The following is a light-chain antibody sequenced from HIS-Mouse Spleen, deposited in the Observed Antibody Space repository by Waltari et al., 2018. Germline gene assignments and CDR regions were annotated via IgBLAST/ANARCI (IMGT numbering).Light chain of an antibody. V-gene: IGLV2-23*01. Sequence: QSALPQPASVSGSPGQSITLSCPGPSSDVGSYNLVSWYQQHPGKAPKLMIYEGSKRPSGVSNRFSGSKSGNTASLTISGLQAEDEADYYCCSYAGSSTWVFGGGTKLTVL. CDR3: CSYAGSSTWV. J-gene: IGLJ3*02. CDR2: EGS. CDR1: SSDVGSYNL.